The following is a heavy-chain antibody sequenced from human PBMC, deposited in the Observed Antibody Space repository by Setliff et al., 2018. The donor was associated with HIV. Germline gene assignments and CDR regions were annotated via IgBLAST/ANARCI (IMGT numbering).Heavy chain of an antibody. V-gene: IGHV4-34*12. CDR3: RVWILRDTSDI. J-gene: IGHJ3*02. CDR2: VLYNGGT. D-gene: IGHD1-1*01. Sequence: SETLSLTCTIYGGSFSGNHWSWIRQSPGNGLEWIGEVLYNGGTRYNPSLENRVSMSVDTSKNQFSLKLPSVTAADTAVYYCRVWILRDTSDIWGQGTVVTV. CDR1: GGSFSGNH.